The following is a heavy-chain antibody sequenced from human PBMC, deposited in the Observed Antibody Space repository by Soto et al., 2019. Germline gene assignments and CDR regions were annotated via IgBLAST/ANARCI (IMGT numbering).Heavy chain of an antibody. CDR1: GFTVSSNY. CDR3: ERDYDILTGSRFDY. V-gene: IGHV3-53*01. D-gene: IGHD3-9*01. CDR2: IYRGGST. J-gene: IGHJ4*02. Sequence: EVQLVESGGGLIQPGGSLRLSCAASGFTVSSNYMSWVRQAPGKGLEWVSVIYRGGSTYYADSVKGRFTISRDNSKNTLYLQMNSLRAEDTAVYYCERDYDILTGSRFDYWGQGTLVTVSS.